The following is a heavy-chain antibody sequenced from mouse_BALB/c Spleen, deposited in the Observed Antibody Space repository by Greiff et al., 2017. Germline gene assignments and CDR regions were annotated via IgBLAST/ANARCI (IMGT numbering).Heavy chain of an antibody. CDR1: GYTFSSYW. V-gene: IGHV1-9*01. Sequence: VQLQQSGAELMKPGASVKISCKATGYTFSSYWIEWVKQRPGHGLEWIGEILPGSGSTNYNEKFKGKATFTADTSSNTAYMQLSSLTSEDSAVYYGARGTYYGNYVGAMDYWGQGTSVTVSS. D-gene: IGHD2-1*01. CDR3: ARGTYYGNYVGAMDY. J-gene: IGHJ4*01. CDR2: ILPGSGST.